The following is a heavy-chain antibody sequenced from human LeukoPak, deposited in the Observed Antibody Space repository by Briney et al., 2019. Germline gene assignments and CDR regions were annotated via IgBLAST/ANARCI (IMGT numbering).Heavy chain of an antibody. CDR1: GGSIGSYY. J-gene: IGHJ4*02. D-gene: IGHD5-12*01. CDR2: FYSGGST. Sequence: SETLSLTCTVSGGSIGSYYWSWIRQPAGKGLEWIGRFYSGGSTDYNPSLKRRVTMSVDTSKNQFSLKLSSVTAADTAVYYCARLYSGYDLPGSLANYYFDYWGQGTLVTVSS. CDR3: ARLYSGYDLPGSLANYYFDY. V-gene: IGHV4-4*07.